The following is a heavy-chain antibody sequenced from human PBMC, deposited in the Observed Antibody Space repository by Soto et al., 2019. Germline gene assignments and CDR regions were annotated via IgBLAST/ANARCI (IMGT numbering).Heavy chain of an antibody. J-gene: IGHJ3*02. V-gene: IGHV5-51*01. CDR3: AAGYSTGLDAFDI. CDR2: IFPGDSDT. D-gene: IGHD2-8*02. CDR1: GYNFANFW. Sequence: EVQLVQSGAEAKKPGESLRISCKGSGYNFANFWIGWVRQMPGKGLEWMGMIFPGDSDTKNSPSLEGQITMSVDKSDSSAYLQWRSLKASDTAIYYCAAGYSTGLDAFDIWGQGTMVTVSS.